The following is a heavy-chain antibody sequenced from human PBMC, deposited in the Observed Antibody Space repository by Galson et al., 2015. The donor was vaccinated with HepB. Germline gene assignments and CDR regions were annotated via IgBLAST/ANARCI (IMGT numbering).Heavy chain of an antibody. V-gene: IGHV1-8*01. Sequence: SVKVSCKASGYTFTSYDINWVRQATGQGLEWMGWMNPNSGNTGYAQKFQGRVTMTRNTSISTAYMELSSLRSEDTAVYYCARKWELLHYYYYGMDVWGQGTTVTVSS. CDR2: MNPNSGNT. CDR1: GYTFTSYD. J-gene: IGHJ6*02. D-gene: IGHD1-26*01. CDR3: ARKWELLHYYYYGMDV.